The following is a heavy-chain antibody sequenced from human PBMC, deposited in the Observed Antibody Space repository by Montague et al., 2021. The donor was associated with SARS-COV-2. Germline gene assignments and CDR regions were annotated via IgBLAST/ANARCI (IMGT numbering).Heavy chain of an antibody. J-gene: IGHJ4*02. V-gene: IGHV4-39*07. CDR2: VDSAGST. D-gene: IGHD2-8*02. CDR1: AGSLSSRCNY. Sequence: SETLSLTCTVSAGSLSSRCNYWGWIRQPPGMGLQWIGSVDSAGSTYYSPSLKSRVTISLDTSKNQFSLKLSSVTAADTAVYYCARDEYNRYWYKYWGQGALVTVSS. CDR3: ARDEYNRYWYKY.